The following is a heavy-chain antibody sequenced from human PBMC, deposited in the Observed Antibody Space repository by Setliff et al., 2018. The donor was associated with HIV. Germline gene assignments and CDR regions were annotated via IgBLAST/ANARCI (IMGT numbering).Heavy chain of an antibody. V-gene: IGHV1-18*01. J-gene: IGHJ6*03. CDR2: VSAYTGDT. Sequence: ASVKVSCKASGYNFGFYGISWVRQAPGQGLEWMGWVSAYTGDTYSAQTLQGRVTMTTDTSTKTAYLELRSLRSDDTAMYYCARIGPDYDILTGYRDYYYMDVWGKGTTVTVSS. CDR3: ARIGPDYDILTGYRDYYYMDV. D-gene: IGHD3-9*01. CDR1: GYNFGFYG.